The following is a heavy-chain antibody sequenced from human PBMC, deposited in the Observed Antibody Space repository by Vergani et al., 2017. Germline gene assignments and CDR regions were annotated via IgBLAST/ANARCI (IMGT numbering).Heavy chain of an antibody. V-gene: IGHV5-51*03. D-gene: IGHD2-15*01. CDR3: ARLALYCSGGSCYKGGGGGDY. CDR2: IHPGDSDT. J-gene: IGHJ4*02. Sequence: EVQLVQSGAEVKKPGESLKISCKGSGYSFTSYWIGWVRQMPGKGLEWMGIIHPGDSDTRYSPSFQGHVTNSADKSISTDHLQRSSMKASDTAMYYCARLALYCSGGSCYKGGGGGDYWGQGTLVTVSS. CDR1: GYSFTSYW.